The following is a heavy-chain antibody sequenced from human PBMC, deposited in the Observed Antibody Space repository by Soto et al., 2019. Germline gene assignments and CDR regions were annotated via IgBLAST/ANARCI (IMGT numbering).Heavy chain of an antibody. V-gene: IGHV3-33*01. CDR3: ARETEGSVFGLDS. CDR2: IWEDGSEE. D-gene: IGHD3-10*02. Sequence: QVQLVESGGGVVQPGRSLRLSCAASGFIFSNSLMHWVRQAPGEGLEWVAVIWEDGSEEYYADSVKGRFTISRDNSMKTLYLQMDRLRVDDMAVYYCARETEGSVFGLDSWGQGTLVTVSS. CDR1: GFIFSNSL. J-gene: IGHJ4*02.